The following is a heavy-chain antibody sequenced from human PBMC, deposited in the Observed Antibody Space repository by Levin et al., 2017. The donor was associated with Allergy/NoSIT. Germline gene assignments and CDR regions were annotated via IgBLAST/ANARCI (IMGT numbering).Heavy chain of an antibody. CDR3: AREVTSIAARVYQLDY. Sequence: SVKVSCKASGGTFSSYAISWVRQAPGQGLEWMGGIIPIFGTANYAQKFQGRVTITADESTSTAYMELSSLRSEDTAVYYCAREVTSIAARVYQLDYWGQGTLVTVSS. J-gene: IGHJ4*02. D-gene: IGHD6-6*01. V-gene: IGHV1-69*13. CDR1: GGTFSSYA. CDR2: IIPIFGTA.